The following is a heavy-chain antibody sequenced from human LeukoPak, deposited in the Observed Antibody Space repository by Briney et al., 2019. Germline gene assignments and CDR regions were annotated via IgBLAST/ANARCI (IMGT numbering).Heavy chain of an antibody. CDR3: ARDRFAGYCSSTGCYRDYYYGMDV. D-gene: IGHD2-2*02. Sequence: PSETLSLTCTVSGGSISSYYWSWIRQPPGKGLEWIGYIYYSGSTNYNPSLKSRVTISVDTSKNQFSLKLSSVTAADTAVYYCARDRFAGYCSSTGCYRDYYYGMDVWGQGTTVTVSS. J-gene: IGHJ6*02. CDR2: IYYSGST. CDR1: GGSISSYY. V-gene: IGHV4-59*01.